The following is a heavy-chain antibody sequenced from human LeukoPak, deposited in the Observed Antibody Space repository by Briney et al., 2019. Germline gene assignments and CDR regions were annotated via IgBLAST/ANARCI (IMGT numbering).Heavy chain of an antibody. V-gene: IGHV1-8*01. D-gene: IGHD3-16*01. Sequence: ASVKVSCKASGYTFTGYDINWVRQATGQGLEWMGWMNTHNGSTGYAQKFQGRVTMTRSTSISTAYMELSSLRSDDTAVYYCARDFGEGHWGQGTLVTVSS. CDR3: ARDFGEGH. CDR1: GYTFTGYD. J-gene: IGHJ4*02. CDR2: MNTHNGST.